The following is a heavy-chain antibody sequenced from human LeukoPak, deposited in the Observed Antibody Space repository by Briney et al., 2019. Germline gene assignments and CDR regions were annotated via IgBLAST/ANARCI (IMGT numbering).Heavy chain of an antibody. CDR3: ARGHDYYDSSAYYY. Sequence: GGSLRLSCAASGFTFISYWMHWVRQALGTGLVWVSRINSDGSITSYAASVKGRFTISRDTTMNTLYLQMNSLRAEDTAVYYSARGHDYYDSSAYYYWGQGALVTVSS. D-gene: IGHD3-22*01. V-gene: IGHV3-74*01. CDR1: GFTFISYW. J-gene: IGHJ4*02. CDR2: INSDGSIT.